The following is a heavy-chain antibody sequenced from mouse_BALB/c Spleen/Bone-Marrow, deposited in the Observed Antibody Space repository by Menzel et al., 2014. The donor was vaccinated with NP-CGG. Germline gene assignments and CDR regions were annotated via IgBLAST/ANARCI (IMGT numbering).Heavy chain of an antibody. J-gene: IGHJ4*01. CDR3: ARNNYDSSDYYAMDY. CDR2: IWGGGNT. V-gene: IGHV2-6-4*01. CDR1: GFSLSRNS. Sequence: VQLQQSGPGLVAPSQSLSITCTVSGFSLSRNSVHWVRQPPGKGLEWLGMIWGGGNTDYNSVLKSRLSIRKDNSKSQVFLKMTSLQTDDTAMYYGARNNYDSSDYYAMDYWGQGTSVTVSS. D-gene: IGHD1-1*01.